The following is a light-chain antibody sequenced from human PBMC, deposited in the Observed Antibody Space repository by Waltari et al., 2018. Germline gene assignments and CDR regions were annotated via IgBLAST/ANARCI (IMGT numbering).Light chain of an antibody. Sequence: QSVLTQPPSMSGAPWQKVTIPCTGGSSNFGAGYDVHWYQQFPGTAPKLLIFGNTNRPSGGPGRFSGSRSGPSASLAIAGLQSEDEAVYYCQSFDSSLSASVFGGGTKLTVL. CDR3: QSFDSSLSASV. V-gene: IGLV1-40*01. J-gene: IGLJ3*02. CDR1: SSNFGAGYD. CDR2: GNT.